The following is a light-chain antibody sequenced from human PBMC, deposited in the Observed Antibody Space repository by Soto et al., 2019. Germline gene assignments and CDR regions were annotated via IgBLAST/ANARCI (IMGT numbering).Light chain of an antibody. J-gene: IGLJ3*02. CDR2: EVT. Sequence: QSALTQPPSASGSPGQSVAISCTGTSSDVGGYNYVSWYQQHPGKAPKLIIYEVTKRPSGVPDRFSGSKSGNTASLTVSGLQAEDEADYYCTSYAGDTNLGVVGGGTKVTVL. V-gene: IGLV2-8*01. CDR3: TSYAGDTNLGV. CDR1: SSDVGGYNY.